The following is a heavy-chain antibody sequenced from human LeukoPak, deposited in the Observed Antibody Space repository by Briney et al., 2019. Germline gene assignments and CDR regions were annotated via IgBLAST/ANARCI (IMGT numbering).Heavy chain of an antibody. V-gene: IGHV3-23*01. CDR1: GFTFSSYV. CDR3: AKWSSWTYFEY. CDR2: ISGSGGTT. Sequence: GGSLRLSCAASGFTFSSYVITWVRQAPGKGLEWVSGISGSGGTTSYAGSVKGRFTVSRDNSKNALYLQMNSLSAEDTAVYYCAKWSSWTYFEYWGQGTLVTVSS. D-gene: IGHD2-2*01. J-gene: IGHJ4*02.